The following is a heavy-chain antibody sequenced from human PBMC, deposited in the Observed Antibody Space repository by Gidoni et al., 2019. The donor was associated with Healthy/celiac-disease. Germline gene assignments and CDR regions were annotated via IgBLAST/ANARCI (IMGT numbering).Heavy chain of an antibody. CDR1: GFTVSSNY. Sequence: EVQLVESGGGLVQPGGSLRLSCAASGFTVSSNYMSWVRQAPGKGLEWFSFIYSGGGTYYEDAGKGRLTITRENSKNTLYIKMNSLGAEDTALYYGARADGRFWGGGAWGQGTLVTVSS. D-gene: IGHD3-16*01. CDR3: ARADGRFWGGGA. CDR2: IYSGGGT. J-gene: IGHJ5*02. V-gene: IGHV3-66*02.